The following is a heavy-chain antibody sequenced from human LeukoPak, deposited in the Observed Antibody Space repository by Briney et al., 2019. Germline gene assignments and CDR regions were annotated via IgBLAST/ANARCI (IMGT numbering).Heavy chain of an antibody. J-gene: IGHJ3*02. D-gene: IGHD3-22*01. Sequence: GGSLRLSCAASGFTFSSYWMHWVRHAPGKGLVWVSRINSDGSSTSYADSVKGRFTISRDNAKNTLYLQMNSLRAEDAAVYYCARVRTNYYDSRDAFDSWGQGTMGTVSS. V-gene: IGHV3-74*01. CDR3: ARVRTNYYDSRDAFDS. CDR2: INSDGSST. CDR1: GFTFSSYW.